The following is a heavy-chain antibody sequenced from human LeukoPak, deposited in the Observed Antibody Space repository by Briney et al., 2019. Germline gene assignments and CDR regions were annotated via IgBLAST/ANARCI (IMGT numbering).Heavy chain of an antibody. J-gene: IGHJ4*02. V-gene: IGHV1-2*02. Sequence: GASVKVSCKASGYTFTGYFIHWVRQAPGQGLEWMGWINPSIGATNYAQNFQGRVTLTREMSISTAYMEVSRLQSDDTAVYYCARVTYARSGYYNGIPYWGQGTLVIVSS. CDR1: GYTFTGYF. CDR2: INPSIGAT. D-gene: IGHD3-22*01. CDR3: ARVTYARSGYYNGIPY.